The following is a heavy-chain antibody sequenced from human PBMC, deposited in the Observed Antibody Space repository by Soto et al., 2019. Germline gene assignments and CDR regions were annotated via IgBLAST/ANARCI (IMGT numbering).Heavy chain of an antibody. V-gene: IGHV3-74*01. CDR2: INSDGSST. Sequence: EVQLVESGGGLVQPGGSLRLSCAASGFTFSSYWMHWVRQAPGKGLVWVSRINSDGSSTSYADSVKGRFTISRDNAKNMLYLQMNSLRAEDTAVYYCARPRRVATIIDAFDIWGQGTMVTVSS. CDR1: GFTFSSYW. D-gene: IGHD5-12*01. J-gene: IGHJ3*02. CDR3: ARPRRVATIIDAFDI.